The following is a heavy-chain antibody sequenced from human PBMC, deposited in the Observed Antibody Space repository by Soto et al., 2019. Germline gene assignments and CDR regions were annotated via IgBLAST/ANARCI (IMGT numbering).Heavy chain of an antibody. CDR3: ARLRRQESIGATRYYYYYGMDV. CDR2: IDPSDSYT. Sequence: GESLKISCKGSGYSFTSYWISWVRQMPGKGLEWMGRIDPSDSYTNYSPSFQGHVTISADKSISTAYLQWSSLKASDTAMYYCARLRRQESIGATRYYYYYGMDVWGQGTTVTVSS. J-gene: IGHJ6*02. V-gene: IGHV5-10-1*01. CDR1: GYSFTSYW. D-gene: IGHD1-26*01.